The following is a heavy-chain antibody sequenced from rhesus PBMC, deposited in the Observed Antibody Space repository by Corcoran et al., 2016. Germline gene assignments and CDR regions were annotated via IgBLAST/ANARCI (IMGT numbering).Heavy chain of an antibody. D-gene: IGHD3-3*01. V-gene: IGHV3-183*02. J-gene: IGHJ4*01. CDR3: TRDLDWLLYAPDY. CDR2: ISYTGTPV. CDR1: GFTFADYG. Sequence: EVQLVESGGGLVQPGGSLRLSCAAYGFTFADYGMASVRQAPVKGLAWVSSISYTGTPVYCANTVTVRFTVSRDNSNNSLPLQMSGLKAEDTAVYYCTRDLDWLLYAPDYWGQGVLVTVSS.